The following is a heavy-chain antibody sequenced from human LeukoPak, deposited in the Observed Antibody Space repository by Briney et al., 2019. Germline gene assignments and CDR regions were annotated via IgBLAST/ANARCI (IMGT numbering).Heavy chain of an antibody. CDR1: GFTFSSYA. D-gene: IGHD3-10*01. V-gene: IGHV3-30-3*01. Sequence: GGSLRLSCAASGFTFSSYAMHWVRQAPGKGLEWVAVISYDGSNKYYADSVKGRFTISRDNSKNTLYLQMNSLRAEDTAVYYCARASGYFDYWGQGTLVTVSS. J-gene: IGHJ4*02. CDR3: ARASGYFDY. CDR2: ISYDGSNK.